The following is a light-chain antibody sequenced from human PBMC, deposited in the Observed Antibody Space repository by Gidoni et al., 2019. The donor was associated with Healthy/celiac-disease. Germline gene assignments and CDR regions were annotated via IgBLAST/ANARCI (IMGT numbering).Light chain of an antibody. V-gene: IGKV3-20*01. CDR3: QQYGSSSWT. J-gene: IGKJ1*01. Sequence: EIVLTQSPGTLSLSPGERATLSCRASQSVSSSYLAWYQQKPGQAPRLLIYGASSRATGIPDRFSGSGSGTDFTLTISRLEPEDFAVYYYQQYGSSSWTCGQGTKVEIK. CDR1: QSVSSSY. CDR2: GAS.